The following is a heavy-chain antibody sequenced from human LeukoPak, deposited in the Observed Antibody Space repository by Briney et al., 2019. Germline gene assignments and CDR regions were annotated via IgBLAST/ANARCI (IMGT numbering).Heavy chain of an antibody. J-gene: IGHJ4*02. V-gene: IGHV4-59*01. Sequence: PSETLSLTCSVSGGSLSTYYWSWIRQTPEKGLEWVGYIYYSGSTRNTNYNPSLKSRVTISLDTSKKQFSLKLTSVTAADTAVYYCARVVGIRIDYWGQGILVTVSS. CDR1: GGSLSTYY. CDR3: ARVVGIRIDY. D-gene: IGHD1-1*01. CDR2: IYYSGST.